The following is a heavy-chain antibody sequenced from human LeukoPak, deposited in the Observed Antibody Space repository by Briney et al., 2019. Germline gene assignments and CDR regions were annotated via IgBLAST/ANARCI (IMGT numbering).Heavy chain of an antibody. J-gene: IGHJ4*02. CDR2: IYPGDSDN. CDR3: ARHDDSSGYYPRRFDF. Sequence: GESLQISCQGSGYPFTSYWIAGVRPLPGKGLAGVGIIYPGDSDNRYSPSFQGQVTISADKSITTAYLQWSSLMASDNAIYYCARHDDSSGYYPRRFDFWGQGTLVTVSS. CDR1: GYPFTSYW. D-gene: IGHD3-22*01. V-gene: IGHV5-51*01.